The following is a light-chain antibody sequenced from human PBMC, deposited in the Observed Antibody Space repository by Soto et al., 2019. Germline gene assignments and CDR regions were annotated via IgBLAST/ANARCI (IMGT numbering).Light chain of an antibody. V-gene: IGLV2-8*01. J-gene: IGLJ3*02. CDR3: GSYAGNGLWV. Sequence: QSALTQPPSASGSPGQSVTISCTGTSSDVGGYNHVSWYLHHPDKAPKLMISEVSKRPSGVPDRFSGSKSGNTASLTVSGLQAEDEADYYCGSYAGNGLWVFGGGTQLTVL. CDR2: EVS. CDR1: SSDVGGYNH.